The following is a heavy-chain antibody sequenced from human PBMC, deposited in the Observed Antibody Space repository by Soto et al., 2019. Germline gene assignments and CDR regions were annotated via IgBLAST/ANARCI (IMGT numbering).Heavy chain of an antibody. D-gene: IGHD2-2*01. CDR3: ARIVVVPAAHEDHYAFDI. CDR1: GGSISSSSYY. V-gene: IGHV4-39*01. Sequence: QLQLQESGPGLVKPSETLSLTCTVSGGSISSSSYYWGWIRQPPGKGLEWIGSIYYSGSTYYNPSLKSRVTISVDTSKNQFSLKLSSVTAADTAVYYCARIVVVPAAHEDHYAFDIWGQGTMVTVSS. J-gene: IGHJ3*02. CDR2: IYYSGST.